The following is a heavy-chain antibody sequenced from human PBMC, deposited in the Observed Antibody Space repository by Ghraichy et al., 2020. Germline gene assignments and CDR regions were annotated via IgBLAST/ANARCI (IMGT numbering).Heavy chain of an antibody. CDR3: ARVQLWLNGDPFDI. CDR2: INSDGSST. Sequence: GESLNISCAASGFTFSSYWMHWVRQAPGKGLVWVSRINSDGSSTSYADSVKGRFTISRDNAKNTLYLQMNSLRAEDTAVYYCARVQLWLNGDPFDIWGQGTMATVSP. CDR1: GFTFSSYW. J-gene: IGHJ3*02. V-gene: IGHV3-74*01. D-gene: IGHD5-18*01.